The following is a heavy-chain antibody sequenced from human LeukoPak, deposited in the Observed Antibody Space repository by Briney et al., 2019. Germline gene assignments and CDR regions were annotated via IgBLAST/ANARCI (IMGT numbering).Heavy chain of an antibody. CDR3: AKDLPKGGLWFGEFFGQYHYYGMDV. CDR2: ISYDGSNK. Sequence: PGGSLRLSCAASGFTFSSYGMHWVRQAPGKGLEWVAVISYDGSNKYYADSVKGRFTISRDNSKNTLYLQMNSLRAEDTAVYYCAKDLPKGGLWFGEFFGQYHYYGMDVWGQRTTVTVSS. J-gene: IGHJ6*02. CDR1: GFTFSSYG. D-gene: IGHD3-10*01. V-gene: IGHV3-30*18.